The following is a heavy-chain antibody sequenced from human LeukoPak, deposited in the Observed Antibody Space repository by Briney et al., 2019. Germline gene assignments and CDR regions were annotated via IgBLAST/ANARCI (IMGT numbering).Heavy chain of an antibody. V-gene: IGHV3-30*04. CDR3: ARGNSGYDLFDY. CDR2: ISFDGGSNK. J-gene: IGHJ4*02. Sequence: PGRSLRLSCAASGFTFSPYALHWVRQTPGMGLEWVAVISFDGGSNKYYADPVKGRFTISRDDSKNTLYLQMYSLRTEDTAVYYCARGNSGYDLFDYWGQGTLVTVSS. D-gene: IGHD5-12*01. CDR1: GFTFSPYA.